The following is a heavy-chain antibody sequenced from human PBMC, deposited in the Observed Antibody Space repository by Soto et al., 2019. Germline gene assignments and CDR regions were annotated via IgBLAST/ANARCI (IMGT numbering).Heavy chain of an antibody. V-gene: IGHV1-46*01. CDR3: ARDRVMPVAGTTYYYYGMDV. J-gene: IGHJ6*02. Sequence: ASVKVSCKASGYTFTSYYMHWVRQAPGQGLEWMGIINPSGGSTSYAQKFQGRVTMTRDTSTSTVYMELSSLRSEDTAVYYRARDRVMPVAGTTYYYYGMDVWGQGTTVTVSS. D-gene: IGHD6-19*01. CDR2: INPSGGST. CDR1: GYTFTSYY.